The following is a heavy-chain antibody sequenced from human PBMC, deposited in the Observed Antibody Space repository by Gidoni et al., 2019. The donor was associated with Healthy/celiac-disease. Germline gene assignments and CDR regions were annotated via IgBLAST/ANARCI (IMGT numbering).Heavy chain of an antibody. CDR3: ARGYVGIIDY. D-gene: IGHD7-27*01. CDR2: ISSSSSTI. Sequence: EVQLVESGGGLVQPGGYLRLSCASSGFTFSIYSMNWVRHAPGKGLVGVSYISSSSSTIYYADSVKGRFTISRDNAKNSLYLQRNSLRDEDTAVYYCARGYVGIIDYWGQGTLVTVSS. J-gene: IGHJ4*02. CDR1: GFTFSIYS. V-gene: IGHV3-48*02.